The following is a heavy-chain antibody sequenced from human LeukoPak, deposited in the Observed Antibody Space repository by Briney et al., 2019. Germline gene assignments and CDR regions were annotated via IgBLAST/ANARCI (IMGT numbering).Heavy chain of an antibody. Sequence: PSETLSLTCAVYGGSFSGYYWSWIRQPPGKGLEWIGEINHSGNTNYNSSLKSRITISVDTPKNQFSLKLSSVTAADTAVYSCARVNAGGGFDPWGQGTLVTVSS. V-gene: IGHV4-34*01. D-gene: IGHD1-26*01. CDR2: INHSGNT. J-gene: IGHJ5*02. CDR3: ARVNAGGGFDP. CDR1: GGSFSGYY.